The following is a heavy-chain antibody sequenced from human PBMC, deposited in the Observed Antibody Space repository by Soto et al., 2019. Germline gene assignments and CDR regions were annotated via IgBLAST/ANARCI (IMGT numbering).Heavy chain of an antibody. CDR1: GFTFSSYG. D-gene: IGHD3-22*01. CDR2: ISYDGSNE. Sequence: QVQLVESGGGVVQPGNSLRLSCAASGFTFSSYGMHWVRQPPGKGLEWVAGISYDGSNEHYADSVKGRFAISRDNSKITVYLQMNSPRAEDTAVYYCAKDTYYHDSTGYYVFDYWGQGTLVTVFS. CDR3: AKDTYYHDSTGYYVFDY. J-gene: IGHJ4*02. V-gene: IGHV3-30*18.